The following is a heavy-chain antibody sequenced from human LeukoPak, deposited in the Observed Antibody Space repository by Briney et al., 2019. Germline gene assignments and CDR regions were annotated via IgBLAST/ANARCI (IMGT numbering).Heavy chain of an antibody. V-gene: IGHV3-33*01. J-gene: IGHJ6*02. CDR3: ARDQHYYYYDMDV. CDR2: IWFDGSNK. CDR1: GFPISSYG. Sequence: GGSLRLSCAASGFPISSYGMHWVGQARGKGLEWVALIWFDGSNKYYADSVKGRFTISRDNSKNTLYLQMNSLRAEDTAVYYCARDQHYYYYDMDVWGQGTTVTVSS.